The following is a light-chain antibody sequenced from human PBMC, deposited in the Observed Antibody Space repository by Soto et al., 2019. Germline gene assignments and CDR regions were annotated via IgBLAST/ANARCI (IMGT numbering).Light chain of an antibody. CDR2: LEGSGSY. CDR1: SGHSSYI. Sequence: QSVLTQSSSASASLGSSVKLTCTLSSGHSSYIIAWHQQQPGKAPRYLMKLEGSGSYNKGSGVPDRFSGSSSGADRYLTISNLQSEDEADYYCETWDRNPHVVFGGGTQLTVL. J-gene: IGLJ2*01. V-gene: IGLV4-60*03. CDR3: ETWDRNPHVV.